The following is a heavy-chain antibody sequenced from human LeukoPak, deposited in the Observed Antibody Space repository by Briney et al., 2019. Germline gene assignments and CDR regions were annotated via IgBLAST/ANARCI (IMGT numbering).Heavy chain of an antibody. CDR2: IIPIFGTA. V-gene: IGHV1-69*13. J-gene: IGHJ3*02. CDR1: GGTFSSYA. D-gene: IGHD3-16*01. Sequence: SVKVSCKASGGTFSSYAISWVRQAPGQGLEWMGGIIPIFGTANYAQKFQGRVTITADESTSTAYMELSSLRCEDTAVYYCAAKSWGSGAFDIWGQGTMVTVSS. CDR3: AAKSWGSGAFDI.